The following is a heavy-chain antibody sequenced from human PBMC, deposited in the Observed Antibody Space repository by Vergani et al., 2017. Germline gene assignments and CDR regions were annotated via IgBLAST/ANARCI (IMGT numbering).Heavy chain of an antibody. J-gene: IGHJ3*02. CDR1: GYSISSGYY. D-gene: IGHD2-15*01. V-gene: IGHV4-38-2*01. Sequence: QVQLQESGPGLVKPSETLSLTCAVSGYSISSGYYWGWIRQPPGKGLEWIGSIYHSGSTYYNPSLKSRVTISVDTSKNQCSLKLSSVTAADTAVYYCARQDIVVVVAATPENDAFDIWGQGTMVTVSS. CDR3: ARQDIVVVVAATPENDAFDI. CDR2: IYHSGST.